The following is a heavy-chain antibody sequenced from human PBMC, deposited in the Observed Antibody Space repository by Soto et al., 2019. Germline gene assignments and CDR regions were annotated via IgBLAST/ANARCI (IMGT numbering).Heavy chain of an antibody. CDR3: ARNPSGIAVAGTRPDY. J-gene: IGHJ4*02. CDR2: IYYSGST. V-gene: IGHV4-39*01. D-gene: IGHD6-19*01. CDR1: GGSISSSSYY. Sequence: SETLSLTCTVSGGSISSSSYYWGWIRQPPGKGLEWIGSIYYSGSTYYNPSLKSRVTISVDTSKNQFSLKLSSVTAADTAVYYCARNPSGIAVAGTRPDYWGQGTLVTVSS.